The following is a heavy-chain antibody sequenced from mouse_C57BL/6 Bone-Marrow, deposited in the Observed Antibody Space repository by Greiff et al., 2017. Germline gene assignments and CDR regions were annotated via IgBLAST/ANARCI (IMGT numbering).Heavy chain of an antibody. CDR1: GYTFTSYW. V-gene: IGHV1-55*01. Sequence: QVQLQQPGAELVKPGASVKMSCKASGYTFTSYWITWVKQRPGQGLEWIGVLYPGSGSSTYNEKFKSKATLTVDTSSSTAYMQHSSLTSEDSAVYDCAREATGTYDYWGQGTTLTVSS. D-gene: IGHD4-1*02. CDR2: LYPGSGSS. J-gene: IGHJ2*01. CDR3: AREATGTYDY.